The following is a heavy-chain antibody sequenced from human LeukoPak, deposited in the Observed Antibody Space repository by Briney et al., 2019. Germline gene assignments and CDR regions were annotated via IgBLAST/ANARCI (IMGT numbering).Heavy chain of an antibody. CDR3: ARDIY. V-gene: IGHV3-23*01. J-gene: IGHJ4*02. CDR2: ITGSGGTT. CDR1: GFTFSTYA. Sequence: GGSLRLSCAASGFTFSTYAMSWVRQAPGKGLEWVSTITGSGGTTYYADSVKGRFTISRDNAKNSLYLQMNSLRAEDTAVYYCARDIYWGQGTLVTVSS.